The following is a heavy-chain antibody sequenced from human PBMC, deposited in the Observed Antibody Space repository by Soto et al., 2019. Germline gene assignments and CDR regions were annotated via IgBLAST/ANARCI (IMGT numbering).Heavy chain of an antibody. J-gene: IGHJ4*02. CDR1: GFTFRSYA. CDR3: ARGPYSRTYYFDY. CDR2: ISGSGGST. Sequence: GGSLRLSCAASGFTFRSYAMNWVRQAPGKGLEWVSAISGSGGSTYYADSVKGRFTISRDNSKNTLYLQMNSLRAEDTAVYYCARGPYSRTYYFDYWGQGTLVTVSS. V-gene: IGHV3-23*01. D-gene: IGHD6-13*01.